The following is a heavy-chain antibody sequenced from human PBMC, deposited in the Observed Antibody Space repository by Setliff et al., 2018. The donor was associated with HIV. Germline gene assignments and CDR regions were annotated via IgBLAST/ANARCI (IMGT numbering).Heavy chain of an antibody. CDR3: ARVGYHGSGRYSFDY. J-gene: IGHJ4*02. CDR1: GGSISSHH. Sequence: SETLSLTCTVSGGSISSHHWSWIRQPPGKGLEWIGYIYYSGSTNYNPSLKSRVTISVDTSKNQFSLNLSSVTAAETAVYYCARVGYHGSGRYSFDYWGQGTLVTVSS. CDR2: IYYSGST. D-gene: IGHD3-10*01. V-gene: IGHV4-59*08.